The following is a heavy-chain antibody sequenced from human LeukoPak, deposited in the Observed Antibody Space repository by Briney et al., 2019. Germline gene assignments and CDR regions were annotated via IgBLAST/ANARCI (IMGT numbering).Heavy chain of an antibody. CDR1: GFTFSSYS. J-gene: IGHJ4*02. CDR3: ARDDGFWSGYYPYYSDY. CDR2: ISSSSSYI. V-gene: IGHV3-21*01. Sequence: SGGSLRLSCAASGFTFSSYSMNWVRQAPGKGLEWVSSISSSSSYIYYADSVKGRFTISRDNAKNSLYLQMNSLRAEDTAVYYCARDDGFWSGYYPYYSDYWGQGTLVTVSS. D-gene: IGHD3-3*01.